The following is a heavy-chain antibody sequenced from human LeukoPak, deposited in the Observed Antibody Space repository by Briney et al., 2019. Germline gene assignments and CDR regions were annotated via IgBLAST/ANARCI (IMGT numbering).Heavy chain of an antibody. CDR3: ASTYRLAIFGGPYGFDI. CDR1: GGSISSYH. D-gene: IGHD3-3*01. V-gene: IGHV4-59*01. Sequence: SETLSLTCSVSGGSISSYHWTWIRQSPGKGLEYIGDTYYIGSTKSNPSLNSRVTMSVDTSKNQFSLKLSSVTPADTAIYYCASTYRLAIFGGPYGFDIWGQGTMVTVSS. J-gene: IGHJ3*02. CDR2: TYYIGST.